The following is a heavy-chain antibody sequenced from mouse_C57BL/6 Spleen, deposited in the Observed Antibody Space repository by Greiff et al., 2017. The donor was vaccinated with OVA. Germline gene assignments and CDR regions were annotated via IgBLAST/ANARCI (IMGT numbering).Heavy chain of an antibody. CDR2: IYPGDGDT. J-gene: IGHJ2*01. CDR1: GYAFSSYW. V-gene: IGHV1-80*01. D-gene: IGHD2-4*01. Sequence: VKLMESGAELVKPGASVKISCKASGYAFSSYWMNWVKQRPGKGLEWIGQIYPGDGDTNYNGKFKGKATLTADKSSSTAYMQLSSLTAEDAAVYFCARLYYDNDYWGQGTTLTVSS. CDR3: ARLYYDNDY.